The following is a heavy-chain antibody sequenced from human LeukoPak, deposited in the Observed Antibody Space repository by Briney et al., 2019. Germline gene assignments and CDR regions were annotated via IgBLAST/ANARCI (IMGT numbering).Heavy chain of an antibody. Sequence: ASVKVSCKASGYTFTGYYMHWVRQAPGQGLEWMGWISAYNGNTNYAQKLQGRVTMTTDTSTSTAYMELRSLRSDDTAVYYCARALEVVDFCDYWGQGTLVTVSS. CDR3: ARALEVVDFCDY. J-gene: IGHJ4*02. D-gene: IGHD3-22*01. CDR2: ISAYNGNT. CDR1: GYTFTGYY. V-gene: IGHV1-18*04.